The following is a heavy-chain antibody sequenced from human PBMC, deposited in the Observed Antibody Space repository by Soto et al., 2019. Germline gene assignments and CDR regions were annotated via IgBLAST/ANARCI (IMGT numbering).Heavy chain of an antibody. Sequence: SETLSLTCAVYGGSFSDYYWSWIRQPPGKGLEWIGEINHSGSTNYNPSLKSRVTISVDTSKNQFSLKLSSVTAADTAVYYCARARNDYGDYGGTFDYWGQGTLVTVSS. D-gene: IGHD4-17*01. CDR3: ARARNDYGDYGGTFDY. J-gene: IGHJ4*02. V-gene: IGHV4-34*01. CDR1: GGSFSDYY. CDR2: INHSGST.